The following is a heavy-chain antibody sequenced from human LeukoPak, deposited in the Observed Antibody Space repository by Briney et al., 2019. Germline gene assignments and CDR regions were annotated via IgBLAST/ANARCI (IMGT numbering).Heavy chain of an antibody. D-gene: IGHD2-2*01. CDR3: ARYCSSTSCYSDWFDP. Sequence: LAGGPLRLSCAASGFTFSSYWMSWVRQAPGKGLEWVADIKQDGSEKYYVDSVKGRFTISRDNAKNSLYLQMNSLRAEDTAVYYCARYCSSTSCYSDWFDPWGQGTLVTVSS. CDR2: IKQDGSEK. J-gene: IGHJ5*02. CDR1: GFTFSSYW. V-gene: IGHV3-7*03.